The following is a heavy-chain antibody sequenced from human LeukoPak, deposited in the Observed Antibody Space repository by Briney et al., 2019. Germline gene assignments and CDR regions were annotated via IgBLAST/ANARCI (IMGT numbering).Heavy chain of an antibody. J-gene: IGHJ5*02. V-gene: IGHV3-23*01. CDR2: ISGSGGST. CDR3: AKAYRIAVAAPFDP. Sequence: GGSLRLSCAASGFTFSSYAMSWVRQAPGKGLEWVTAISGSGGSTYYADSVKGRFTISRDNSKNTLYLQMNSLRAEDTAVYYCAKAYRIAVAAPFDPWGQGTLVTVSS. CDR1: GFTFSSYA. D-gene: IGHD6-19*01.